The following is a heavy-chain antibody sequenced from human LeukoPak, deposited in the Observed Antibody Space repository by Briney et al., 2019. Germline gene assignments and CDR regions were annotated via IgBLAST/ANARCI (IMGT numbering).Heavy chain of an antibody. CDR3: AKNMITFGGVIAFFDY. CDR1: GFTFSSYG. V-gene: IGHV3-30*02. D-gene: IGHD3-16*02. J-gene: IGHJ4*02. CDR2: IRYDGSNK. Sequence: GGSLRLSCAASGFTFSSYGMHWVRQAPGKGLEWVAFIRYDGSNKYYADSVKGRFTISRDNSKNTLYLQMNSLRAEDTAVYYCAKNMITFGGVIAFFDYWGQGTLVTVSS.